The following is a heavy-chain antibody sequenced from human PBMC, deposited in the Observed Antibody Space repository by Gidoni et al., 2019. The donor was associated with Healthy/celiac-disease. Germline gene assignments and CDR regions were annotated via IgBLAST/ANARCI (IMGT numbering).Heavy chain of an antibody. V-gene: IGHV1-2*07. CDR3: ASGGTAMANNWFDP. J-gene: IGHJ5*02. CDR2: INPNSGGT. CDR1: GYTFTGYS. D-gene: IGHD5-18*01. Sequence: QVQLVQSGAEGKQPGASVKVSCKASGYTFTGYSMHWVRQAHGQGLEWLGWINPNSGGTNYAHKFQGRVTMTRYTSISTAYMELSRLSSDATAVYYCASGGTAMANNWFDPWGQGTLVTVSS.